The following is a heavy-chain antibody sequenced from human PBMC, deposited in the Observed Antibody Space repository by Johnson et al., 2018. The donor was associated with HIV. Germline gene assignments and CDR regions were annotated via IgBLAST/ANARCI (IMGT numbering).Heavy chain of an antibody. CDR2: ISSSGSTI. D-gene: IGHD1-14*01. J-gene: IGHJ3*02. Sequence: QVQLVESGGGLVKPGGSLRLSCAASGFTFSDYYMSWIRQAPRKGLEWLSYISSSGSTIYYADSVKGRFTISRDNSKNTLYLQMNSLRAEDTTVYYCARALPRYDAFDIWGQGTMVTVSS. CDR1: GFTFSDYY. CDR3: ARALPRYDAFDI. V-gene: IGHV3-11*04.